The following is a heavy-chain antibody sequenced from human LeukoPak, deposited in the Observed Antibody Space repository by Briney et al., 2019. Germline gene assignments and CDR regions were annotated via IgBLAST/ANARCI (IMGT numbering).Heavy chain of an antibody. Sequence: SETLSLTCAVYGGSFSGYYWSWTRQPPGEGLEWIGEINHSGSTNYNPSLKSRVTISVDTSKNQFSLKLSSVTAADTAVYYCARGGLLVPAAARFFDYWGQGTLVTVSS. J-gene: IGHJ4*02. CDR3: ARGGLLVPAAARFFDY. V-gene: IGHV4-34*01. D-gene: IGHD2-2*01. CDR1: GGSFSGYY. CDR2: INHSGST.